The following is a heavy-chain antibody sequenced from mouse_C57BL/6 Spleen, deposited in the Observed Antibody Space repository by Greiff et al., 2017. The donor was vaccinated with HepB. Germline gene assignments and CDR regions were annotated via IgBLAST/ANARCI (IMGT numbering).Heavy chain of an antibody. CDR3: ARGDSSGPFAY. V-gene: IGHV1-52*01. CDR2: IDPSDSET. Sequence: QVQLQQPGAELVRPGSSVKLSCKASGYTFTSYWMHWVKQRPIQGLEWIGNIDPSDSETHYNQKFKDKATLTVDKSSSTAYMQLSSLTSEDSAVYYCARGDSSGPFAYWGQGTRVTVSA. J-gene: IGHJ3*01. D-gene: IGHD3-2*02. CDR1: GYTFTSYW.